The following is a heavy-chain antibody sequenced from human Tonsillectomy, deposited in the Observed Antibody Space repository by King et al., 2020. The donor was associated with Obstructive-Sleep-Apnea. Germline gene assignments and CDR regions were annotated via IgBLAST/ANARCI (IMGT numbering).Heavy chain of an antibody. CDR1: GFTFSSYA. V-gene: IGHV3-23*04. D-gene: IGHD2-15*01. J-gene: IGHJ4*02. CDR3: AKGSRRYCSGGSCFYY. CDR2: ISGSGGST. Sequence: VQLVESGGGLVQPGGSLRLSCAASGFTFSSYAMSWVRQAPGKGLEWVSAISGSGGSTYYADSVKGRFTISRDNSKNTLYQQMNSLRAEDTAVYYCAKGSRRYCSGGSCFYYWGQGTLVTVSS.